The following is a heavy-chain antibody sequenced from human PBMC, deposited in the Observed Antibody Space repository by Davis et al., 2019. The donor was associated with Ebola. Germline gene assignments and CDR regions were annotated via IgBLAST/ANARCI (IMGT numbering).Heavy chain of an antibody. CDR2: IYPGDSDT. D-gene: IGHD1-26*01. J-gene: IGHJ4*02. CDR3: ARPPSGNYWYFEY. Sequence: GGSLRLSCQGSGCRFTSYWIGWVRQMPGKGLEWMGIIYPGDSDTRYSPSFQGQVTISADKSISTAYLQWSSLKASDTAMYYCARPPSGNYWYFEYWGQGTLVTVSS. V-gene: IGHV5-51*01. CDR1: GCRFTSYW.